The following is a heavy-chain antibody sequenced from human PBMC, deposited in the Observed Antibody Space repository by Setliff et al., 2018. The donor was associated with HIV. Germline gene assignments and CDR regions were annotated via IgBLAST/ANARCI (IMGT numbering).Heavy chain of an antibody. CDR1: KYTFTDYY. CDR2: VDPEDDKT. Sequence: ASVKVSCKASKYTFTDYYMHWVQQAPGKGLEWMGRVDPEDDKTIYAEKFQGRVTMTTATSSDTAYLYLSGLRSEDTAVYYCVTGEGLRFWGQGTLVTVSS. CDR3: VTGEGLRF. V-gene: IGHV1-69-2*01. D-gene: IGHD2-15*01. J-gene: IGHJ4*02.